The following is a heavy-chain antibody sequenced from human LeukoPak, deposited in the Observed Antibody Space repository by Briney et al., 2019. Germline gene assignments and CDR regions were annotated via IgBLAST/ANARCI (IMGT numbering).Heavy chain of an antibody. Sequence: GGSLRLSCAASGFTFSSYGMHWVRQAPGKGLEWVAVISYDGSNKYYADSVKGRFTISRDNAKNSLYLQMNSLRAEDTAVYYCARAPQENDYGDYWGQGTLVTVSS. CDR1: GFTFSSYG. V-gene: IGHV3-30*03. J-gene: IGHJ4*02. CDR3: ARAPQENDYGDY. CDR2: ISYDGSNK.